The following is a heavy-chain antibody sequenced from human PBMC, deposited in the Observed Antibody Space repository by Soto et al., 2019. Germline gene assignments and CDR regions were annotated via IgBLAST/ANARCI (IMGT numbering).Heavy chain of an antibody. V-gene: IGHV3-33*01. D-gene: IGHD6-13*01. CDR1: GFTFSSYG. CDR2: IWYDGSNK. J-gene: IGHJ6*02. Sequence: QVQLVESGGGVVQPGRSLRLSCAASGFTFSSYGMHWVRQAPGKGLEWVAVIWYDGSNKYYADSVKGRFTISRDNSKNTLYLQMNSLRAEDTAVYYCAREQQLPPYDYYYGMDVWGQGTTVTVSS. CDR3: AREQQLPPYDYYYGMDV.